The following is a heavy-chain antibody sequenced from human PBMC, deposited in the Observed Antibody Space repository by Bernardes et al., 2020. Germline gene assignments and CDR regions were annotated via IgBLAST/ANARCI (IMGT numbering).Heavy chain of an antibody. Sequence: SETLSLTCTVSGGSISSYYWSWIRQPPGKGLEWIGYIYYSGSTNYNPSLKSRVTISVDTSKNQFSLKLSSVTAADTAVYYCARLYDILTGRYFDYWGQGTLVTVSS. D-gene: IGHD3-9*01. V-gene: IGHV4-59*01. CDR1: GGSISSYY. J-gene: IGHJ4*02. CDR2: IYYSGST. CDR3: ARLYDILTGRYFDY.